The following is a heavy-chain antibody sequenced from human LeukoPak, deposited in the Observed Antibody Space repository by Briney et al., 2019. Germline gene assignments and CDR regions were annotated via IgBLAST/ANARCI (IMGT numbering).Heavy chain of an antibody. CDR3: ATGEGSRSYYYYYMDV. J-gene: IGHJ6*03. CDR1: GGSISNYY. D-gene: IGHD3-10*01. V-gene: IGHV4-4*07. Sequence: KPSETLSLTCTVSGGSISNYYWSWIRQPAGKGLEWIGRIYTSGSTNYNPSFKSRVTISADKSKNQFSLKLSSVTAADTAVYYCATGEGSRSYYYYYMDVWGIGTTVTVSS. CDR2: IYTSGST.